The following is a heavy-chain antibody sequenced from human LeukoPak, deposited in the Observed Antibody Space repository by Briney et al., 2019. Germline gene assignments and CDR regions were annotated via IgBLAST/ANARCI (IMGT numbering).Heavy chain of an antibody. V-gene: IGHV3-15*01. CDR3: TNGPGPASHMDV. CDR2: INVKSEGGTT. J-gene: IGHJ6*02. CDR1: GFTFSNAW. Sequence: GGSLRLSCAASGFTFSNAWMSWVRQAPGKGLEWVGRINVKSEGGTTDYAAPVKGRFTISRDDPKSTLSLQMNSLKTEDTAVYYCTNGPGPASHMDVWGQGTTVTVSS. D-gene: IGHD2-2*01.